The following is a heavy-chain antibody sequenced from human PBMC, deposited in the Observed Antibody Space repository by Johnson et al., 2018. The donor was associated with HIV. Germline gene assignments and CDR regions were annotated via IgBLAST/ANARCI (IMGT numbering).Heavy chain of an antibody. D-gene: IGHD6-13*01. Sequence: VQLVESGGGVVQPGGSLRLSCAASGFTFSTYAMSWVRQAPGKGLEWVAVICCGGGCKYYADSVKGRFTISRYNSKNTLYLQMNSLRAEDTAVYYCARVGESQQLPLGDAFDFWGKGTRVIVS. CDR2: ICCGGGCK. J-gene: IGHJ3*01. CDR3: ARVGESQQLPLGDAFDF. CDR1: GFTFSTYA. V-gene: IGHV3-23*04.